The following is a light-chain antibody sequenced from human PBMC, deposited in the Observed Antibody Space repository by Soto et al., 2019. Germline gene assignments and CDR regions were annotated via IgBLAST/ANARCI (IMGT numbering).Light chain of an antibody. CDR3: CSYTGSSTFYV. J-gene: IGLJ1*01. V-gene: IGLV2-23*01. CDR1: SSDVGSYNL. Sequence: QSALTQPASVSGSPGQSITISRTGTSSDVGSYNLVSWYQQHPGKAPKLMIYEGSKRPSGVSNRFSGSKSGNTASLTISGLQAEDEADYYCCSYTGSSTFYVFGTGTKVTVL. CDR2: EGS.